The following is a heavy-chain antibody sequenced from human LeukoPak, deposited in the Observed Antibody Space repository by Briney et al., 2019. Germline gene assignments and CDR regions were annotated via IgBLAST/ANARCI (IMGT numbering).Heavy chain of an antibody. V-gene: IGHV3-53*01. CDR1: GFSVSTSY. J-gene: IGHJ4*02. CDR3: ARGTLDN. CDR2: IYSDGST. Sequence: PGGSLRLSCAASGFSVSTSYINWVRQAPGKGLEWVSVIYSDGSTKYADSVKARFTISRDNSQNTVYLQMKSLRVGDTAVYYCARGTLDNWGQGTLVTVSS. D-gene: IGHD3/OR15-3a*01.